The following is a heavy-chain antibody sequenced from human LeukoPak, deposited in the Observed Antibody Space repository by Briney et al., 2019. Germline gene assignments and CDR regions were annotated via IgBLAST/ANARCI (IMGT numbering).Heavy chain of an antibody. CDR3: NTEGYSSAWYPWFDY. V-gene: IGHV3-15*01. Sequence: GGSLRLSCAASDFTFRNAWMSWVRQAPGKGLEWVGRIKSKTDGGATDYAAPVKGRFTISRDDSKTTLYLQMNSLKTEDTAVYYCNTEGYSSAWYPWFDYWGQGTLVTVSS. CDR1: DFTFRNAW. D-gene: IGHD6-19*01. J-gene: IGHJ4*02. CDR2: IKSKTDGGAT.